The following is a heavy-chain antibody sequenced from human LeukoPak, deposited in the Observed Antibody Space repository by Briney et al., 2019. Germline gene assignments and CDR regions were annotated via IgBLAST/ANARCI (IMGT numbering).Heavy chain of an antibody. CDR3: AKDHYWSIDY. CDR1: GFTFSNYG. J-gene: IGHJ4*02. D-gene: IGHD3-3*01. Sequence: GRSLRLSCAASGFTFSNYGMHWVRHAPGQGLVWVSRIKGDGISTNYADSVKGRFTISRDIAKNTLYLQMNSLRAEDTGVYYCAKDHYWSIDYWGRGTLVTVSS. V-gene: IGHV3-74*01. CDR2: IKGDGIST.